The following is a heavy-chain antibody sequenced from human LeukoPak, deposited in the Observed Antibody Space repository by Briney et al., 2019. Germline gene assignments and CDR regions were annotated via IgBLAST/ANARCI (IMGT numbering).Heavy chain of an antibody. CDR1: GFTVSSNY. J-gene: IGHJ6*02. CDR2: IYSGGST. D-gene: IGHD6-6*01. V-gene: IGHV3-53*01. Sequence: GGSLRLSCAASGFTVSSNYMGWVRQAPGKGLEWVSVIYSGGSTYYADSVKGRFTISRDNSKNTLYLQMNSLRAEDTAVYYCARGSSSSLGYYYYGMDVWGQGTTVTVSS. CDR3: ARGSSSSLGYYYYGMDV.